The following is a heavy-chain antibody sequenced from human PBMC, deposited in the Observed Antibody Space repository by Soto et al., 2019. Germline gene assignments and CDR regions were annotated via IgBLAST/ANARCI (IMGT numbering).Heavy chain of an antibody. CDR3: TKGGIPRRYNIPKVDFDY. D-gene: IGHD1-1*01. CDR2: ISGSGATT. CDR1: GFIFSNYA. J-gene: IGHJ4*02. V-gene: IGHV3-23*01. Sequence: EVHLLESGGDLVQRGGSLRLSCAASGFIFSNYATSWVRQAPGKGLEWVSAISGSGATTYYPDSVKGRFTISRDNSKNTLYLQMNSLRAEDTAVYYCTKGGIPRRYNIPKVDFDYWGQGSLVTVSS.